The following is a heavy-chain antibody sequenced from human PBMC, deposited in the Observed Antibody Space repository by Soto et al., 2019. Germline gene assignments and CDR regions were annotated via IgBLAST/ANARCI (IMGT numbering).Heavy chain of an antibody. CDR3: ARDRGYKAFDI. V-gene: IGHV3-7*01. D-gene: IGHD5-18*01. Sequence: GGSLRLSCAASGFTFRNYSMSWVRQAPGKGLEWVAHIMPDGSEKHYVDSVKGRFTISRDNAKNSLYLQMNSLRAEETAVYYCARDRGYKAFDIWGQGTMVTVSS. CDR2: IMPDGSEK. CDR1: GFTFRNYS. J-gene: IGHJ3*02.